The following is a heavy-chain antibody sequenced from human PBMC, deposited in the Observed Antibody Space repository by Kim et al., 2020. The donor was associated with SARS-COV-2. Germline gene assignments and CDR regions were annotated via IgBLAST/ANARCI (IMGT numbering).Heavy chain of an antibody. Sequence: SETLSLTCTVSGGSISSSSYYWGWIRQPPGKGLEWIGSIYYSGSTYYNPSLKSRVTISVDTSKNQFSLKLSSVTAADTAVYYCASLPYSGYYFSTFDYWGQGTLVTVSS. D-gene: IGHD3-22*01. J-gene: IGHJ4*02. CDR1: GGSISSSSYY. V-gene: IGHV4-39*01. CDR3: ASLPYSGYYFSTFDY. CDR2: IYYSGST.